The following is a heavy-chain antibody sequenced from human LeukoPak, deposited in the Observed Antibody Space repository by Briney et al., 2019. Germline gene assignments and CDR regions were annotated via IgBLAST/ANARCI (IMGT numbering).Heavy chain of an antibody. CDR2: ISGGTT. V-gene: IGHV3-23*01. J-gene: IGHJ4*02. D-gene: IGHD3-10*01. Sequence: GGSLRLSCAASGFTISTYGMSWVRQAPGKGLEWVSSISGGTTYYADSVKGRFTISRDNSKNTVSLQMNGLRAEDTAVYYCAKSVYHSGNYWGQGTLVTVSS. CDR1: GFTISTYG. CDR3: AKSVYHSGNY.